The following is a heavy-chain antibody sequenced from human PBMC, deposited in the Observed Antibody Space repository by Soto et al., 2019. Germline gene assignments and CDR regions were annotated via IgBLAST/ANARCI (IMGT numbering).Heavy chain of an antibody. CDR2: INPNTGDR. V-gene: IGHV1-2*02. D-gene: IGHD6-6*01. CDR3: ARSLSTIGARPDY. J-gene: IGHJ4*01. Sequence: ASVKVSCKASGYTFTGYFMHWVRQAPGQGLEWMGWINPNTGDRNYAQRFQGRVTVTRDTSISTAYMELSGLTSADTAVYYCARSLSTIGARPDYWGHGTLVTVSS. CDR1: GYTFTGYF.